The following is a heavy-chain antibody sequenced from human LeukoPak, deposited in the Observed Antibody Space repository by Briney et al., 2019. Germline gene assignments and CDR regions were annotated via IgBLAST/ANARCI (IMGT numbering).Heavy chain of an antibody. D-gene: IGHD5-24*01. CDR3: ARDKRDGYNYCFDY. J-gene: IGHJ4*02. Sequence: TLSLTCTVSGGSISSGGYYWSWIRQHPGKGLEWIGYIYYSGSTYYNPSLKSRVTISVDTSKNQFSLKLSSVTAADTAVYYCARDKRDGYNYCFDYWGQGTLVTVSS. CDR2: IYYSGST. CDR1: GGSISSGGYY. V-gene: IGHV4-31*03.